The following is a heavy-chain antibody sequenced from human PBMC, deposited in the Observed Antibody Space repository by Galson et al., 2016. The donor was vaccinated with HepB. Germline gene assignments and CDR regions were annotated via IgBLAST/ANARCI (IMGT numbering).Heavy chain of an antibody. V-gene: IGHV3-48*02. CDR2: IRSSSSSI. CDR3: ATQYCSGGSCYSAAPGYWYFDL. CDR1: GFTFSSYT. D-gene: IGHD2-15*01. Sequence: SLRLSCAASGFTFSSYTMNWVRQAPGKGLEWVSYIRSSSSSIYYADSVKGRFTISRDNSKNSLYLQMNSLRDEDTAVYYWATQYCSGGSCYSAAPGYWYFDLWGRGTLVTVSS. J-gene: IGHJ2*01.